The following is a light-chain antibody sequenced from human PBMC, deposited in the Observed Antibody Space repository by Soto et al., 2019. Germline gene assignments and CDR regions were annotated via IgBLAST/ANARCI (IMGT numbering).Light chain of an antibody. CDR2: EVS. J-gene: IGLJ1*01. Sequence: QSVLTQPPSASGSPGQSVTISCTGTSSDVGGYNYVSWYQQHPGKAPKLMIYEVSKRPSGVPDRFSGSKSGNTASLTVSGLQPEDEADSYCSSYAGSNKSVFGTGTKVTVL. CDR3: SSYAGSNKSV. V-gene: IGLV2-8*01. CDR1: SSDVGGYNY.